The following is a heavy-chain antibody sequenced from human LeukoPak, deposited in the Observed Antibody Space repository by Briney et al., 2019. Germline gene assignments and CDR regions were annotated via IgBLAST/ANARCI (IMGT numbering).Heavy chain of an antibody. J-gene: IGHJ2*01. CDR2: INHSGST. Sequence: SETLSLTCAIYGGSFSGYYWSWIRQPPGKGLEWIGEINHSGSTNYNPSLKSRDTISVDTSKNQFSLKLSSVTAADTAVYYCARHSSYDILTGYYLHWYFDLWGRGTLVTVSS. CDR3: ARHSSYDILTGYYLHWYFDL. D-gene: IGHD3-9*01. CDR1: GGSFSGYY. V-gene: IGHV4-34*01.